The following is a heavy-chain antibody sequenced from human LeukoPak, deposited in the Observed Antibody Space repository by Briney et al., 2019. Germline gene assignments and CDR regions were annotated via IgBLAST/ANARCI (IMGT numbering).Heavy chain of an antibody. D-gene: IGHD5-18*01. CDR1: GGTFSSYA. Sequence: VKVSCKASGGTFSSYAISWVRQAPGQGLEWMGGIIPIFGTANYAQKFQGRVTITADESTSTAYMELSSLRSEDTAVYYCASAVDTAHSRTKYYFDYWGQGTLVTVSS. CDR2: IIPIFGTA. J-gene: IGHJ4*02. CDR3: ASAVDTAHSRTKYYFDY. V-gene: IGHV1-69*01.